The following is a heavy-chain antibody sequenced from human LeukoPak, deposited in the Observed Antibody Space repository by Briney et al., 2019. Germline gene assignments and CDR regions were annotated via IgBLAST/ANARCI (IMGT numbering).Heavy chain of an antibody. Sequence: ASVKVSCKASGYTFTSYGISWVRQAPGQGLEWMGWISAYNGNTNYAQKLQGRVTMTTDTSTSTAYMELRSLRSDDTAVYYCARIRRGDGLRGAFDIWGQGTMVTVSS. D-gene: IGHD3-10*01. CDR2: ISAYNGNT. CDR1: GYTFTSYG. V-gene: IGHV1-18*01. CDR3: ARIRRGDGLRGAFDI. J-gene: IGHJ3*02.